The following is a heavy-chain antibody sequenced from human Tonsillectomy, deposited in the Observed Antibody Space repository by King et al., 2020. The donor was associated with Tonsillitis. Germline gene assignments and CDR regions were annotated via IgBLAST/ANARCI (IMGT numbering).Heavy chain of an antibody. J-gene: IGHJ4*02. CDR2: IDPSDSYT. D-gene: IGHD3-3*01. Sequence: VQLVQSGAEVKKPGDSLRISCKDSGYSFTSYWISWVRQMPGKGLEWMGRIDPSDSYTNYSPSFQGHVTISAAKSISTAYLQWSSLKASDTAMYYCARHPRGDFWSGYYGAWGQGTLVTVSS. V-gene: IGHV5-10-1*03. CDR3: ARHPRGDFWSGYYGA. CDR1: GYSFTSYW.